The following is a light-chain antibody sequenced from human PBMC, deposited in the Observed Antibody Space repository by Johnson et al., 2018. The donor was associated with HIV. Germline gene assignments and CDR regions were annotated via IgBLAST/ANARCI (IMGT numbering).Light chain of an antibody. Sequence: HSVLTQPPSVSAAPGQKVTISCSGSSSNIGNNYVSWYQQLPGTAPKLLIYENNKRPSGIPDRFSGSKSGTSATLGITGLQTGDEADYYCGTWDSGLIAGVFGTGTKVTVL. CDR3: GTWDSGLIAGV. J-gene: IGLJ1*01. CDR2: ENN. CDR1: SSNIGNNY. V-gene: IGLV1-51*02.